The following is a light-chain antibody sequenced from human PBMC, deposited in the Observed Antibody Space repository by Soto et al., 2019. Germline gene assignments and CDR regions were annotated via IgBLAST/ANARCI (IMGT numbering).Light chain of an antibody. Sequence: QSVLTQPASVSGSPGQSITISCTGTSSDVGGHHFVSWYQQHPGKAPKVIIYDVSDRPSGVSDRFSGSKSGNTASLTISGLQADDEADYYCSSFSSSSTLALCGGGTKVTVL. CDR1: SSDVGGHHF. CDR2: DVS. CDR3: SSFSSSSTLAL. J-gene: IGLJ1*01. V-gene: IGLV2-14*03.